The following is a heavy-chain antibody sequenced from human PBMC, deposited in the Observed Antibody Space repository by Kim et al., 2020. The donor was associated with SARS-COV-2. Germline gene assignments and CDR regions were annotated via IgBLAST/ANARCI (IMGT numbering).Heavy chain of an antibody. CDR1: GFSFSSYA. Sequence: GGSLRLSCAASGFSFSSYAMNWVRQAPGKGLEWVSLVSGSGTNTYYADSVKGRFTISRDNSKNTLYLQMSSLRVEDTALYYCAKLGATYYGSGNYYRHLPYALDFGGQGTTVTVSS. D-gene: IGHD3-10*01. CDR2: VSGSGTNT. J-gene: IGHJ6*02. V-gene: IGHV3-23*01. CDR3: AKLGATYYGSGNYYRHLPYALDF.